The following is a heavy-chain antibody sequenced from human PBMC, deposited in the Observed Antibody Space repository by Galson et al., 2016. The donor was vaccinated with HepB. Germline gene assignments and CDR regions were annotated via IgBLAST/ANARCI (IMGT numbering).Heavy chain of an antibody. D-gene: IGHD4-17*01. V-gene: IGHV3-33*01. CDR1: GFTFKHYG. CDR2: IWYDGTNK. CDR3: ARESPVTNYYYYYYLDV. J-gene: IGHJ6*03. Sequence: SLRLSCAASGFTFKHYGIHCVRQAPGKGLEWVSFIWYDGTNKQYEDSVKARFTISTDNSKNTVSLQINSLRADATAVYYCARESPVTNYYYYYYLDVWGQGTTVTVSS.